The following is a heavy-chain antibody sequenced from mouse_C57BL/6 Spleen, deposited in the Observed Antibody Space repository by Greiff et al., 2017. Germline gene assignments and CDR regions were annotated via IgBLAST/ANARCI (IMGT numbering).Heavy chain of an antibody. CDR1: GYSITSGYY. V-gene: IGHV3-6*01. J-gene: IGHJ1*03. CDR2: ISYDGSN. CDR3: ARGGNGNWYFDV. Sequence: EVQLQESGPGLVKPSQSLSLTCSVTGYSITSGYYWNWIRQFPGNKLEWMGYISYDGSNNYNPSLKNRISITRDTSKNQFFLKLNSVTTEDTATYYCARGGNGNWYFDVWGTGTTVTVSS. D-gene: IGHD2-1*01.